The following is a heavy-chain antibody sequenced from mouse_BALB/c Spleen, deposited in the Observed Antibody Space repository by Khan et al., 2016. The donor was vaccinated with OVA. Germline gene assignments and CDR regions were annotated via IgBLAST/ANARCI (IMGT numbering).Heavy chain of an antibody. CDR3: SRFITTTTGDYYGMDY. V-gene: IGHV5-6*01. CDR2: MSSGGSFT. CDR1: GFIFSSYG. D-gene: IGHD1-2*01. J-gene: IGHJ4*01. Sequence: EVELVESGGDLVKPGGSLKLSCAASGFIFSSYGMSWVRQTPDKRLEWVATMSSGGSFTYYLESVKGRFNISRDNAKNTLYLQVNSLKSEDTAMYYCSRFITTTTGDYYGMDYWGQGTSVTVSS.